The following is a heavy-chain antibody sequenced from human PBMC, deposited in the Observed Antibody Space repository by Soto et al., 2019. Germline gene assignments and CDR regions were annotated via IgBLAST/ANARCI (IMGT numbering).Heavy chain of an antibody. D-gene: IGHD4-17*01. J-gene: IGHJ4*02. CDR2: VFISGST. CDR1: GASISSYY. CDR3: ASALLDFGDYYFHY. Sequence: SETLSLTCTVSGASISSYYWIWIRQPAGKGLEWIGRVFISGSTNYNPSLESRVTMSVDTSKNQFSLRLSSVTAADTAVYYCASALLDFGDYYFHYWGPGALVTLSS. V-gene: IGHV4-4*07.